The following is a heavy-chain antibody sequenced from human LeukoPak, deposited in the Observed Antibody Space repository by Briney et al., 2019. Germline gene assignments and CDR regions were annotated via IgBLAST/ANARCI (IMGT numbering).Heavy chain of an antibody. J-gene: IGHJ5*02. CDR2: IYTSGST. CDR3: ARDPRLRGNGYWFDP. Sequence: PSETLSLTCTVSGGSISSYYWSWIRQPAGKGLEWIGRIYTSGSTNYNPSLKSRVTMSVDTSKNQFSLKLSSVTAADTAVYYCARDPRLRGNGYWFDPWGQGTLVTVSS. V-gene: IGHV4-4*07. CDR1: GGSISSYY. D-gene: IGHD5-12*01.